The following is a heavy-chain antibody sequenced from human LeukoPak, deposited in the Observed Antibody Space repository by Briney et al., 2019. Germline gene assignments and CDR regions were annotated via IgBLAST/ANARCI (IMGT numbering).Heavy chain of an antibody. CDR1: GYTFSGRGWY. D-gene: IGHD3-10*01. Sequence: GASVTVSCTASGYTFSGRGWYVGGLRQAPGKGLECMGWIHPNNGDTAYAQKFEGRVAMTRDTSISTAYMELRRLRPDDTAVYFCARDGPAQMVDLDYWGQGTLVTVSS. J-gene: IGHJ4*02. CDR2: IHPNNGDT. V-gene: IGHV1-2*02. CDR3: ARDGPAQMVDLDY.